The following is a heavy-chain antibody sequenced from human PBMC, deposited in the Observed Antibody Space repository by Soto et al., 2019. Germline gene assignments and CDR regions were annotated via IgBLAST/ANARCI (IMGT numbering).Heavy chain of an antibody. CDR2: ISSSSSYI. CDR1: GFTFSSYS. D-gene: IGHD2-8*01. J-gene: IGHJ4*02. V-gene: IGHV3-21*01. CDR3: AGNFRYCTNGVCYDY. Sequence: GGSLRLSCAAAGFTFSSYSMNWVRQAPGKGLEWVSSISSSSSYIYYADSVKGRFTISRDNAKNSLYLQMNSLRAEDTAVYYCAGNFRYCTNGVCYDYWGQGTLVTVSS.